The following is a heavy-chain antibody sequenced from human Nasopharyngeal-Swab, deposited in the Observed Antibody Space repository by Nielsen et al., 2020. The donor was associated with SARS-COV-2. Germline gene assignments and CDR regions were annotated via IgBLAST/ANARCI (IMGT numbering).Heavy chain of an antibody. D-gene: IGHD4-17*01. CDR1: GSRSGTYW. J-gene: IGHJ5*01. V-gene: IGHV3-74*01. CDR2: INDVGSST. Sequence: GGSLRPSCAASGSRSGTYWMHWARQAQGEGWIWVPQINDVGSSTNYADSVKARSTISRDNTKNTLYLQMHSLRAEDTAVYFCTRNLRYFDWFDYWGQGTLVTVSS. CDR3: TRNLRYFDWFDY.